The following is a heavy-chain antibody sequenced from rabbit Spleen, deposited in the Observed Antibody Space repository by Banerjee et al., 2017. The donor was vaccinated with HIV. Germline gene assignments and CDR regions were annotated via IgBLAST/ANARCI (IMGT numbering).Heavy chain of an antibody. Sequence: QEQLEESGGDLVKPGTSLTLTCTASGFSFSGGYWICWVRQAPGKGLEWIACIGAGVTYTTYYATWAKGRFTISKTSSTTVTLQMTSLTAADTATYFCARDSGTSFSSYGMDLWGPGTLVTVS. J-gene: IGHJ6*01. CDR1: GFSFSGGYW. CDR2: IGAGVTYTT. D-gene: IGHD8-1*01. CDR3: ARDSGTSFSSYGMDL. V-gene: IGHV1S45*01.